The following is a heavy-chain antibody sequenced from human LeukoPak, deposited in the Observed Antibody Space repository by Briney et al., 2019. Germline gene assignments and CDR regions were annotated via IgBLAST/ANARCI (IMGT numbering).Heavy chain of an antibody. V-gene: IGHV1-69*04. D-gene: IGHD3-10*01. Sequence: SVKVSCKASGGTFSSYAISWVRQAPGQGLEWMGRIIPILGIANYAQKFQGRVTITADKSTSTAYMELSSLRSEDTAVYYCARVRITMVRGVIIPSPFDYWGQGTLVTVSS. CDR3: ARVRITMVRGVIIPSPFDY. J-gene: IGHJ4*02. CDR2: IIPILGIA. CDR1: GGTFSSYA.